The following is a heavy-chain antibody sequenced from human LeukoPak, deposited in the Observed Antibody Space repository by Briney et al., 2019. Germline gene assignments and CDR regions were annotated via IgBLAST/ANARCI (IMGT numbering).Heavy chain of an antibody. D-gene: IGHD3-3*01. CDR3: AKDRTLFGVLPADYFDY. CDR1: GFTFSSYA. J-gene: IGHJ4*02. V-gene: IGHV3-23*01. CDR2: ISGSGGST. Sequence: GGSLRLSCAASGFTFSSYAMSWVRQAPGKGLEWVSAISGSGGSTYYADSVKGRFTISRDNSKNTLYLQMNSLRAEDTAVYYCAKDRTLFGVLPADYFDYWGQGTLVTVSS.